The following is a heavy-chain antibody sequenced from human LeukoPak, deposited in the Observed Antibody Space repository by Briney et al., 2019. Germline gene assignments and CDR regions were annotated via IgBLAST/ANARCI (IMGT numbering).Heavy chain of an antibody. D-gene: IGHD4-17*01. Sequence: GGSLRLSCAASGFTFSGSAMHWVRQASGKGLEWVGRIRSKANNYATSYAASVKGRSTISRDDSKNTAYLQMNSLKTEDTAVYYCTSLDYGDYNYFDYWGQGTLVTVSS. V-gene: IGHV3-73*01. CDR2: IRSKANNYAT. CDR1: GFTFSGSA. CDR3: TSLDYGDYNYFDY. J-gene: IGHJ4*02.